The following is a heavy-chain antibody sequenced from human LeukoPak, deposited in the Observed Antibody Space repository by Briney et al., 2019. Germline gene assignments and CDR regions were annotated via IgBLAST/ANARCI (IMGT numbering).Heavy chain of an antibody. CDR2: MNPNSGNT. CDR1: GYTFTSYD. V-gene: IGHV1-8*01. Sequence: GSVNDSRKASGYTFTSYDSNGVRQATGQGREGMGWMNPNSGNTGYAQKYQGRVTMSRDTSISTTYMELSSLRSEDTAVYYCARTHMAVTTYCWGQGTLVTVSS. J-gene: IGHJ4*02. D-gene: IGHD4-17*01. CDR3: ARTHMAVTTYC.